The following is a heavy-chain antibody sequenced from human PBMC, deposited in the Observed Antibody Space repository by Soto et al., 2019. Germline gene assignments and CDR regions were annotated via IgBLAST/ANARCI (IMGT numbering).Heavy chain of an antibody. CDR1: GFTFSSYW. Sequence: PGGSLRLSCAASGFTFSSYWMSWVRQAPGKGLEWVANIKQDGSEKYYVDSVKGRFTISRDNAKNSLYLQMNSLRAEDTAVYHCARDGGYVDTAIYYYYYGMDVWGQGTTVTVSS. CDR3: ARDGGYVDTAIYYYYYGMDV. J-gene: IGHJ6*02. D-gene: IGHD5-18*01. V-gene: IGHV3-7*01. CDR2: IKQDGSEK.